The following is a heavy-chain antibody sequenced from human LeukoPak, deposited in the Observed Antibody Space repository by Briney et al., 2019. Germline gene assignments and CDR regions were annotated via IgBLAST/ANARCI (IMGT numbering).Heavy chain of an antibody. CDR1: GFTFSSYW. CDR3: ARGPSTVTTPLAY. J-gene: IGHJ4*02. V-gene: IGHV3-74*01. CDR2: INSDGSST. Sequence: GGSLRLSCAASGFTFSSYWMHWVRQTPGKGLVWVSRINSDGSSTSYADSVKGRFTISRDNAKNTLYLQMNSLRAEDTAVYYCARGPSTVTTPLAYWGQGTLVTVSS. D-gene: IGHD4-17*01.